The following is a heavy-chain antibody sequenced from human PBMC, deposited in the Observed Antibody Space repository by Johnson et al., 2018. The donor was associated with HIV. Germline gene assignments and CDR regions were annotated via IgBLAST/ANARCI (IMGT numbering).Heavy chain of an antibody. Sequence: VQLVESGGGLVQPGGSLRLSCAASGFTFSSYEMNWVRQAPGKGLEWVSYISRSGSTIYYADSVKGRFTISRDNSKNTLYLQMNSLRAEDTAVYYCARTRLELSSGYPDAFDIWGQGTMVTVSS. J-gene: IGHJ3*02. CDR1: GFTFSSYE. V-gene: IGHV3-48*03. CDR2: ISRSGSTI. CDR3: ARTRLELSSGYPDAFDI. D-gene: IGHD3-22*01.